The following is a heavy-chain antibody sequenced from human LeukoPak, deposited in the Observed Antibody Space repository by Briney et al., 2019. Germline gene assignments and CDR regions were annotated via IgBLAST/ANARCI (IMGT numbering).Heavy chain of an antibody. CDR2: INPNSGGT. Sequence: ASVKVSFKASGYTFSNYYMHWVRQAPGQGLEWMGWINPNSGGTNYAQKFQGRVTMTRDTSINTAYMELSRLRSDDTAVHYCARDRRLSGTTDRTAFDIWGQGTMVTVSS. D-gene: IGHD1-7*01. V-gene: IGHV1-2*02. J-gene: IGHJ3*02. CDR1: GYTFSNYY. CDR3: ARDRRLSGTTDRTAFDI.